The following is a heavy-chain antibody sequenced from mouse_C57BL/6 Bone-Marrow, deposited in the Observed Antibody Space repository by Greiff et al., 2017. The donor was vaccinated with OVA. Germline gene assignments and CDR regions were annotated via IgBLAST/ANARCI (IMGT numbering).Heavy chain of an antibody. Sequence: QVQLQQSGAELVKPGASVKMSCKASGYTFTSYWITWVKQRPGQGLEWIGDIYPGSGSTNYNEKFKSKATLTVDTSSSTAYMQRSSLTSEDSAVYYCARSDSYYYGSSYAMDYWGQGTSVTVSS. CDR2: IYPGSGST. J-gene: IGHJ4*01. D-gene: IGHD1-1*01. CDR1: GYTFTSYW. CDR3: ARSDSYYYGSSYAMDY. V-gene: IGHV1-55*01.